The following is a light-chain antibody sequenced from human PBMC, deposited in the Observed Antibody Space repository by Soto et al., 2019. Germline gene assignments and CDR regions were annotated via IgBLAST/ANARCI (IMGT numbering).Light chain of an antibody. J-gene: IGKJ5*01. Sequence: EIVLTQSPCTLSLSPGERATLSCRASQKISSRYLAWYLQKPGQAPRFLIYGASSRATGIPDRFSGSGSGTDFTLTISRLEPEDFAVYYCQQRSNWPQITFGQGTRLEIK. CDR2: GAS. V-gene: IGKV3D-20*02. CDR1: QKISSRY. CDR3: QQRSNWPQIT.